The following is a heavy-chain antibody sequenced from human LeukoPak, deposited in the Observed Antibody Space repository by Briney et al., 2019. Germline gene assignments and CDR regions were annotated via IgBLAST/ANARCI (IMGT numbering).Heavy chain of an antibody. Sequence: SETLSLTCTVSGGSIRSSYYYWGWIRQPPGKGLEWIGSIYDSGSTNYNPSLKSRVTISVDTSKNQFSLKLSSVTAADTAVYYCARSSGTAAGTDWFDPWGQGTLVTVSS. CDR1: GGSIRSSYYY. V-gene: IGHV4-39*07. CDR2: IYDSGST. J-gene: IGHJ5*02. D-gene: IGHD6-13*01. CDR3: ARSSGTAAGTDWFDP.